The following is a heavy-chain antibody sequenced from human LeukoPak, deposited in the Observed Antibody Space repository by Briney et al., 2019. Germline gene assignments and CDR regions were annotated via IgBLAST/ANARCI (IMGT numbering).Heavy chain of an antibody. Sequence: GGSLRLSCAASGFTFSSYWMHWVRQAPGKGLVWVSRINSDGSSTSYADSVKGRFTISRDNAKNTLYLQMNSLRVEDTAVYYCARVGGQQLAPTDYWGQGTLVTVSS. CDR3: ARVGGQQLAPTDY. CDR2: INSDGSST. D-gene: IGHD6-13*01. CDR1: GFTFSSYW. V-gene: IGHV3-74*01. J-gene: IGHJ4*02.